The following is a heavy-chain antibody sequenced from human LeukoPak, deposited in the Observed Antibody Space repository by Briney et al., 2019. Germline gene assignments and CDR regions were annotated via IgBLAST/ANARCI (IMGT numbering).Heavy chain of an antibody. CDR1: GGSFSGYY. D-gene: IGHD3-16*01. J-gene: IGHJ4*02. CDR3: ARQRVMDY. V-gene: IGHV4-34*01. CDR2: INHSGST. Sequence: KPSETLSLTCAVYGGSFSGYYWSWIRQPPGKGLEWIGEINHSGSTNYNPSLKSRVTISVDTSKNQFSLKLSSVTAADTAVYYCARQRVMDYWGQGTLVTVSS.